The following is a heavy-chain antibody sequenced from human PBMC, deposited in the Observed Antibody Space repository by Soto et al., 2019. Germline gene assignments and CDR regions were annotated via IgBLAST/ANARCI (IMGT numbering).Heavy chain of an antibody. CDR1: GFTFSSYA. Sequence: EVQLLESGGGLVQPGGSLRLSCAASGFTFSSYAMSWVRQAPGKGLEWVSAISGSGGSTYYAGSVKGRFTISRDNSKNTLYLQMNSLRAEDTAVYYCAKTRGVGADLPQYGMDVWGQGTTVTVSS. CDR2: ISGSGGST. V-gene: IGHV3-23*01. D-gene: IGHD1-26*01. J-gene: IGHJ6*02. CDR3: AKTRGVGADLPQYGMDV.